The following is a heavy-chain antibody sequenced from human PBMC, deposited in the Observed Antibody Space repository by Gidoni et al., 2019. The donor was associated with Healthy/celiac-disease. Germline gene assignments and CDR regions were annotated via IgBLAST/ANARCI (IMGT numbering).Heavy chain of an antibody. J-gene: IGHJ4*02. CDR3: ARANHDIVVVVAANTYFDY. D-gene: IGHD2-15*01. CDR2: INHSGST. CDR1: GGSFRGYY. Sequence: QVQLHQWGAGLVKPSETRSLTCAVYGGSFRGYYWSWLRQPPGKGLEWSGEINHSGSTNYNPSLKSRVTISVDTSKNQFSLKLSSVTAADTAVYYCARANHDIVVVVAANTYFDYWGQGTLVTVSS. V-gene: IGHV4-34*01.